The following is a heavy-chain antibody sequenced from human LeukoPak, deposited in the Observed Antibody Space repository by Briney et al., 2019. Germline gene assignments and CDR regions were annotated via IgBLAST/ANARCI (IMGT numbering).Heavy chain of an antibody. J-gene: IGHJ3*02. CDR2: ISGGDGYT. V-gene: IGHV3-23*01. Sequence: PGGSLRLSCAASGLTFSNNAMSWVRQAPGKGLEWVSTISGGDGYTYYADSVKGRFTISRDNSKNTLYLQMNSLGAEDTAVYYCARGLNWNYQNAFDIWGQGTMVTVSS. CDR1: GLTFSNNA. D-gene: IGHD1-7*01. CDR3: ARGLNWNYQNAFDI.